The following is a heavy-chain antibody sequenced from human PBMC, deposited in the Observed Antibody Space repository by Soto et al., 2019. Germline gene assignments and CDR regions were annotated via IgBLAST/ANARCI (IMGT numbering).Heavy chain of an antibody. CDR2: IYQSGST. CDR1: GGSISSGGSS. D-gene: IGHD1-26*01. V-gene: IGHV4-30-2*01. Sequence: QLQLQESGSGLVKPSQTLSLTCAVSGGSISSGGSSWTWIRQPPGKGLEWIGYIYQSGSTYYNPSIKSRVTISVDRSKNQFSLKLTSVTAADRAVYYCARGAVGNFDSWGQGTLVTVSS. CDR3: ARGAVGNFDS. J-gene: IGHJ4*02.